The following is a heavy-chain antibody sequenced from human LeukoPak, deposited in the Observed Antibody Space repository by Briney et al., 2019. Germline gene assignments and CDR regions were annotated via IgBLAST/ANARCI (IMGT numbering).Heavy chain of an antibody. J-gene: IGHJ4*02. CDR1: GFTFTRYW. Sequence: GGSLRLSCATSGFTFTRYWMAWVRQAPGKGLEWVANIKQDGSQQYYLDSVEGRFTISRDNAKNSLYLQMNNLRADDTAVYYCSNGIYSSSYWGQGTPVTVSS. D-gene: IGHD6-6*01. CDR3: SNGIYSSSY. V-gene: IGHV3-7*01. CDR2: IKQDGSQQ.